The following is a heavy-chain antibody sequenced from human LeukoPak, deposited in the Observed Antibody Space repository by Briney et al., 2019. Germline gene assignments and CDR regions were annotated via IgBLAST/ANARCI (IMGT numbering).Heavy chain of an antibody. D-gene: IGHD3/OR15-3a*01. Sequence: ASVKVSCKASGYTFDSYGISWVRQAPGQGLEWMGWISGYNGNTNYAQHLQDRVTMTTDTSTSIAYMDLRSLRSDDTAVYYCARGKFWTGRAATHYYYYMDVWGKGTTVTVSS. CDR1: GYTFDSYG. J-gene: IGHJ6*03. CDR3: ARGKFWTGRAATHYYYYMDV. V-gene: IGHV1-18*01. CDR2: ISGYNGNT.